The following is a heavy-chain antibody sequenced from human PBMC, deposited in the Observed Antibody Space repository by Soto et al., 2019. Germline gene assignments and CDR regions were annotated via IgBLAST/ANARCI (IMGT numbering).Heavy chain of an antibody. J-gene: IGHJ4*02. D-gene: IGHD6-19*01. CDR2: INSDGSST. CDR1: EFTFSNYW. CDR3: ARSPSSGWYYFDY. Sequence: EVQLVESGGGLVKPGGSLRLSGAASEFTFSNYWMYWVRKVPGKGLVWVSRINSDGSSTSYADSVKGRFTISRDNAKNTFYLQMSSLRAEDTAVYYCARSPSSGWYYFDYWGQGTLVTASS. V-gene: IGHV3-74*01.